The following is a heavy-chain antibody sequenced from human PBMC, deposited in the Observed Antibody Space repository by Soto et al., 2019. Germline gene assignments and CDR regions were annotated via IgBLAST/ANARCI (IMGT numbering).Heavy chain of an antibody. CDR1: GFTFSSYA. CDR3: AKGDCSGGSCYSDY. D-gene: IGHD2-15*01. J-gene: IGHJ4*02. CDR2: ISGSGGST. Sequence: EVQLLESGGGLVQPGGSLRLSCAASGFTFSSYAMSWVRQAPGKGLEWVSAISGSGGSTYYADSVKGRFTISRDNSKNTLYLQMNSLRAEDAAVYYCAKGDCSGGSCYSDYWGQGTLVTVSS. V-gene: IGHV3-23*01.